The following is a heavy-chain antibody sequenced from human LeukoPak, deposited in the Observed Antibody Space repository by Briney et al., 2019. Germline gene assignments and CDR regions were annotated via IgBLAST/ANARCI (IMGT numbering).Heavy chain of an antibody. Sequence: GESLKISCKGSGYSFTTYWIAWVRQIPGKGLEWMGIIYPGDSDTRYSPSFQGQVTISADKSITTAYLQWSSLKASDTAMYYCARSSIAGRFQAPFDPWGQGTLVTVSS. CDR2: IYPGDSDT. CDR3: ARSSIAGRFQAPFDP. J-gene: IGHJ5*02. D-gene: IGHD6-6*01. V-gene: IGHV5-51*01. CDR1: GYSFTTYW.